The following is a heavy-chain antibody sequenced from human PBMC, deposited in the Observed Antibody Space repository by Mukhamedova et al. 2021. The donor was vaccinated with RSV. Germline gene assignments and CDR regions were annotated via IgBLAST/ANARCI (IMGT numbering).Heavy chain of an antibody. V-gene: IGHV4-61*01. CDR3: ARGGVPAAPPPYYYYYMDV. CDR2: IYYSGST. CDR1: SGSYY. J-gene: IGHJ6*03. Sequence: SGSYYWSWIRQPPGKGLEWIGYIYYSGSTNYNPSLKSRVTISVDTSKNQFSLKLSSVTAADTAVYYCARGGVPAAPPPYYYYYMDV. D-gene: IGHD2-2*01.